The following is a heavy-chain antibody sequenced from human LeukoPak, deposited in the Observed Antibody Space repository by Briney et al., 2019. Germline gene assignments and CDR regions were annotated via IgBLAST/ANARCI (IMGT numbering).Heavy chain of an antibody. CDR1: GGSISFSTSY. CDR3: ARGEQVNWFDP. Sequence: PSETLSLTRTVSGGSISFSTSYWAWIRQPPGKGPEWIGSIYYRGSTYYNPSLTSRLTISVDTSKNQFSLKLRSLTAADTAVYYCARGEQVNWFDPWGQGALVIVSS. V-gene: IGHV4-39*01. D-gene: IGHD1-26*01. CDR2: IYYRGST. J-gene: IGHJ5*02.